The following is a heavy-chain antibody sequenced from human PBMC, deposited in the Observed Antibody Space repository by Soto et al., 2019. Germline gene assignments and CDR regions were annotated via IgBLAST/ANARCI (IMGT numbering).Heavy chain of an antibody. CDR3: ASISGGSSWYTYSYGMDV. D-gene: IGHD6-13*01. CDR1: CGSISSSSYY. Sequence: PSETLSLTCTVSCGSISSSSYYWGWIRQPPGKGLEWIGSIYYSGSTYYNPSLKSRVTISVDTSKNQFSLKLSSVTAADTAVYYCASISGGSSWYTYSYGMDVWGQGTTVTVSS. CDR2: IYYSGST. J-gene: IGHJ6*02. V-gene: IGHV4-39*01.